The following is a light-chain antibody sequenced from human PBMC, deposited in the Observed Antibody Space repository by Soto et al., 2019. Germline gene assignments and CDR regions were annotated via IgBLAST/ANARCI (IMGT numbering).Light chain of an antibody. CDR3: QQYNNYSPAT. V-gene: IGKV1-5*01. J-gene: IGKJ1*01. CDR2: DTS. CDR1: QSIGRW. Sequence: DIQMTQSPSTLSASVGDRVTITCRASQSIGRWLAWYQQKPGKAPKLMIYDTSTLISGVPSRFSGSGSGTEFTLTISSLQPDDFATYYCQQYNNYSPATFGQGTKVDIK.